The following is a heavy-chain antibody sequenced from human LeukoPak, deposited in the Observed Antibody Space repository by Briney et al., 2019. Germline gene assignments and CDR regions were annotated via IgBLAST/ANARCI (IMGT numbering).Heavy chain of an antibody. V-gene: IGHV1-18*01. D-gene: IGHD5-18*01. CDR3: ATHMDTAMIKAEFDY. J-gene: IGHJ4*02. CDR2: ISAYNGNT. CDR1: GYTFTSYG. Sequence: ASVKVSCKTSGYTFTSYGISWVRQAPGQGLEWMGWISAYNGNTNYAQTLQGRVTMTTDTSTTTAYMELRSLRSDDTAVYYCATHMDTAMIKAEFDYWGQGTLVTVSS.